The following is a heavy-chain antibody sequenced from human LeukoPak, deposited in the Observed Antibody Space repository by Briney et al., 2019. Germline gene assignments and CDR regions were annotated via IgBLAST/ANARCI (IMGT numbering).Heavy chain of an antibody. CDR1: GGSLSSYY. J-gene: IGHJ4*02. Sequence: SETLSLTCTVSGGSLSSYYWSWLRQPPGKGLEWIGYIYYSGSTNYNPSLKSRVTISVDTSKNQFSLKLSSVTAADTAVYYCARVRVGTRGTFDYWGQGTLVTVSS. CDR2: IYYSGST. V-gene: IGHV4-59*01. CDR3: ARVRVGTRGTFDY. D-gene: IGHD1-26*01.